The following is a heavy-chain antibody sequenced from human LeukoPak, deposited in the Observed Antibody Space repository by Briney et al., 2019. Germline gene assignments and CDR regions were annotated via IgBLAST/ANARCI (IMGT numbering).Heavy chain of an antibody. J-gene: IGHJ4*02. D-gene: IGHD4-17*01. CDR3: AKDQPRYGDCPDY. CDR2: ISGSGGST. Sequence: PGGSLRPSCAASGFTFSSYAMSWVRQAPGKGLGWVSAISGSGGSTYYADSVKGRFTISRDNSKNTLYLQMNSLRAEDTAVYYCAKDQPRYGDCPDYWGQGTLVTVSS. CDR1: GFTFSSYA. V-gene: IGHV3-23*01.